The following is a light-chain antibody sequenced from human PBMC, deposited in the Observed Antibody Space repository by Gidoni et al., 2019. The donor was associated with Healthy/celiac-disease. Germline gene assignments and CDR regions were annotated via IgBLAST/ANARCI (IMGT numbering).Light chain of an antibody. CDR2: DDS. CDR3: QVWDSSSDHPV. J-gene: IGLJ2*01. CDR1: NIGSKS. Sequence: CVLTQPPPLSVAPGQTARITCGGNNIGSKSVHGYQQKPGQAPVLVVYDDSDRPSGIPERFSGSNSGNTATLTISRVEAGDEADYYCQVWDSSSDHPVFGGGTKLTVL. V-gene: IGLV3-21*02.